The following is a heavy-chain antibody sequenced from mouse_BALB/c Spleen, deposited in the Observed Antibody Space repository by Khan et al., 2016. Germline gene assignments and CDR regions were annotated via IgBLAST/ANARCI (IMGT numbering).Heavy chain of an antibody. CDR3: AREDYDGGYYAMDY. J-gene: IGHJ4*01. D-gene: IGHD2-4*01. V-gene: IGHV1-80*01. Sequence: QVQLQQSGAELVRPGSSVKISCKASGYAFSSYWMNWVKQRPGQGLEWIGQIYPGDGDTNYNGKFKGKATLTADKSSSTAYMQLSSLTSEDSAVYFCAREDYDGGYYAMDYWGQGTSVTVSS. CDR2: IYPGDGDT. CDR1: GYAFSSYW.